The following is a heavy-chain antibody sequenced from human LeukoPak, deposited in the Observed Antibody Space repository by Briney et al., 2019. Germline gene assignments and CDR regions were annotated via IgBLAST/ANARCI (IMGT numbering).Heavy chain of an antibody. CDR2: VYSSGSP. D-gene: IGHD6-25*01. Sequence: SETLSLTCTVSGGSLNNGGYFWDWRRQTPGTGLEWLGYVYSSGSPNYNPSLRSRDSMSVDTSKNQFSLKLSSVTAADTAVYYCASVSVSSAGYHFYYYGMDVWGKGTTVIVSS. CDR1: GGSLNNGGYF. V-gene: IGHV4-61*08. CDR3: ASVSVSSAGYHFYYYGMDV. J-gene: IGHJ6*04.